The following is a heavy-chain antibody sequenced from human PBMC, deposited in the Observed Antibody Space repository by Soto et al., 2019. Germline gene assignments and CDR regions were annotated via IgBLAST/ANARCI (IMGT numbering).Heavy chain of an antibody. CDR3: VEGWNDF. V-gene: IGHV3-15*01. Sequence: EVQVVESGGDLVEPGGSLRLSCETSGFMFSRAWMSWVRQAPGKGLEWVARIKSKKDGGARDYAAPVNGRFSISRDDSKTTVNLQMNSLRAEDTALYYCVEGWNDFWGPGTLVTVSS. D-gene: IGHD1-1*01. CDR1: GFMFSRAW. J-gene: IGHJ4*02. CDR2: IKSKKDGGAR.